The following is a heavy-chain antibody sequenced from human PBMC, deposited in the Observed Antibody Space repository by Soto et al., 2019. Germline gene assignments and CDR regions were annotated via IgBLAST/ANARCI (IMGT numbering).Heavy chain of an antibody. CDR2: ITGGGEST. D-gene: IGHD3-10*01. V-gene: IGHV3-23*01. Sequence: QLLESGGGLVQPGGSLRLSCAASGFDFRGNDMSWVRQAPGKGLEWVSSITGGGESTYYGDPVKGRFTISRDNSKNMVFLKMSGLRPEDSAVYYCTFRGVHSNRVYWAQGTLVTVSS. CDR1: GFDFRGND. CDR3: TFRGVHSNRVY. J-gene: IGHJ4*02.